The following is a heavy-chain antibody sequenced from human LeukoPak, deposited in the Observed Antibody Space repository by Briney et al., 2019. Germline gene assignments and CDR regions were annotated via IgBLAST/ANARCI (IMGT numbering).Heavy chain of an antibody. Sequence: SETQSLMCAVYGGSFSGYYWSWIRQPPGKGLEWIGEINHSGSTNYNPFLKSRVTISVDTPKNQFSLNLTSVTAADAAVYYCARGGTYIVILSFDAWGQGTLVTVSS. V-gene: IGHV4-34*01. CDR3: ARGGTYIVILSFDA. D-gene: IGHD3-16*02. CDR1: GGSFSGYY. J-gene: IGHJ5*02. CDR2: INHSGST.